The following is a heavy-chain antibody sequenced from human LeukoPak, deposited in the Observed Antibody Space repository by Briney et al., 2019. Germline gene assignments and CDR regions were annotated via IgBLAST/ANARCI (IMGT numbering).Heavy chain of an antibody. CDR2: IYTSGST. CDR3: ARGRYCSSTSCYTGLASGDFDY. Sequence: SETLSLTCTVSGGSISSYYWSWIRQPAGKGLEWIGRIYTSGSTNYNPSLKSRVTVSVDTSKNQFSLKLSSVIAADTAVYYCARGRYCSSTSCYTGLASGDFDYWGQGTLVTVSS. J-gene: IGHJ4*02. V-gene: IGHV4-4*07. CDR1: GGSISSYY. D-gene: IGHD2-2*02.